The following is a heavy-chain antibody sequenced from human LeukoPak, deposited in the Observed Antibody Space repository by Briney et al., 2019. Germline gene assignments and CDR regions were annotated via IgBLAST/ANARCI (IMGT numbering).Heavy chain of an antibody. D-gene: IGHD5-24*01. CDR2: ISYDGSNK. CDR1: GFTFSSYA. V-gene: IGHV3-30*04. Sequence: GGSLRLSCAASGFTFSSYAMHWVRQAPGKGLEWVAVISYDGSNKYYADSVKGRFTISRDNSKNTLYLQMNSLRAEDTAVYYCARGLLVEMATILFDYWGQGTLVTVSS. CDR3: ARGLLVEMATILFDY. J-gene: IGHJ4*02.